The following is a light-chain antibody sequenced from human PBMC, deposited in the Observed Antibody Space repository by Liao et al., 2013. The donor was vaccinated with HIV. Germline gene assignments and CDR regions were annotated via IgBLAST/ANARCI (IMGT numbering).Light chain of an antibody. Sequence: SYELTQPPSVSVSPGQTASITCSGDKLGDKYASWYQQKPGQSPVLVIYEAYKRPSGIPERFSGSNSGNTATLTISRVEAGDEADYYCQVWDSSSDHPVFGGGTKLTVL. CDR1: KLGDKY. J-gene: IGLJ2*01. CDR2: EAY. V-gene: IGLV3-1*01. CDR3: QVWDSSSDHPV.